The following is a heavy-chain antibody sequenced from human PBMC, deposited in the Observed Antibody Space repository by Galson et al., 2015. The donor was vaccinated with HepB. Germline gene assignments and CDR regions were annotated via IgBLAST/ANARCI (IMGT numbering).Heavy chain of an antibody. CDR3: ARNPASYDDFSRDV. Sequence: SLRLSCAPSGLTFVSYSMNWVRQAPGKGPEWVAYISSGGTRYYADSVKGRFIISRDNARNSLFLHRNRLRAEDTAVYYCARNPASYDDFSRDVWGQGTTVIVSS. CDR1: GLTFVSYS. CDR2: ISSGGTR. V-gene: IGHV3-48*01. J-gene: IGHJ6*02.